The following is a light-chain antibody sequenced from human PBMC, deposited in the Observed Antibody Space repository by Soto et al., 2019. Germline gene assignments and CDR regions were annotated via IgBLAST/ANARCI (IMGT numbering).Light chain of an antibody. J-gene: IGLJ1*01. V-gene: IGLV2-11*01. CDR3: CSYAGSYTSCV. CDR1: GSDIGGYNY. CDR2: DVS. Sequence: QSALTQPRSVSGSPGQSVTISCTGPGSDIGGYNYVSWYQQHPGNVPKLMIYDVSKRPSGVPDRFSGSKSGNTASLTISGLQAEDEADYYCCSYAGSYTSCVFGTGTKVTVL.